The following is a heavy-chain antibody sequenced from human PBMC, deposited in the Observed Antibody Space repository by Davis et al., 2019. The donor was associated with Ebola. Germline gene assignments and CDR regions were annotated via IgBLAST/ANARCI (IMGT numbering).Heavy chain of an antibody. CDR1: GFTFDGYA. CDR3: AAIRSSIAARGSSWPFDY. J-gene: IGHJ4*02. D-gene: IGHD6-6*01. Sequence: GGSLRLSCAASGFTFDGYAMHWVRQAPGKGLEWVSGISWNSGSIGYADSVKGRFTISRDNAKNSLYLQMNSLRAEDTALYYCAAIRSSIAARGSSWPFDYWGQGTLVTVSS. V-gene: IGHV3-9*01. CDR2: ISWNSGSI.